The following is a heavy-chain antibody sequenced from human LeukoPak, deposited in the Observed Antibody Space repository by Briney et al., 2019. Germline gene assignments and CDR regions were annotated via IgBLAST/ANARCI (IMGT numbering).Heavy chain of an antibody. Sequence: SETPSLTCTVSGGSISSSSYYWGWIRQPPGKGLEWIGSIYYSGSTYYNPSLKSRVTISVDTSKNQFSLKLSSVTAADTAVYYCARDLSLVTGPLDYWGQGTLVTVSS. D-gene: IGHD1-20*01. CDR3: ARDLSLVTGPLDY. J-gene: IGHJ4*02. CDR2: IYYSGST. V-gene: IGHV4-39*07. CDR1: GGSISSSSYY.